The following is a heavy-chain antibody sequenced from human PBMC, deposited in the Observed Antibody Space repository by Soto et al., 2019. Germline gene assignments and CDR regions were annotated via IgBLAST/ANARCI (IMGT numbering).Heavy chain of an antibody. CDR1: GFTFSSYS. CDR2: ISSSGSYI. CDR3: ARDLDYYDGSGYYPCFDP. Sequence: GGSLRLSCAASGFTFSSYSMNWVRQAPGKGLEWISSISSSGSYIYYADSVKGRFTIFRDNAKNSLYLQMNSLRAEDTAVYYCARDLDYYDGSGYYPCFDPGGQGTLVTVPS. J-gene: IGHJ5*02. V-gene: IGHV3-21*01. D-gene: IGHD3-22*01.